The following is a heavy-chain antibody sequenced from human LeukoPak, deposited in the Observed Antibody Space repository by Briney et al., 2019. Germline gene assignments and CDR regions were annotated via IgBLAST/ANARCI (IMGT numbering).Heavy chain of an antibody. CDR2: ISGSGGST. D-gene: IGHD3-10*02. CDR3: AKKETYYYVNFDY. CDR1: GFTFSSYA. Sequence: PGGSLRLSCAASGFTFSSYAMSWVRQAPGKGLEWVSAISGSGGSTYYADSVKGRFTNSRDNSKNTLYLQMNSLRAEDTAVYYCAKKETYYYVNFDYWGQGTLVTVSP. J-gene: IGHJ4*02. V-gene: IGHV3-23*01.